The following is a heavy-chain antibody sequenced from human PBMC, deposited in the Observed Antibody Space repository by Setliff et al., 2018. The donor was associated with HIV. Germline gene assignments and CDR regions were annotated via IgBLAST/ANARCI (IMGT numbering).Heavy chain of an antibody. CDR2: IYFSESP. D-gene: IGHD6-19*01. CDR1: GDSISSPNYY. J-gene: IGHJ4*02. V-gene: IGHV4-39*02. CDR3: ARDSGWWQIDY. Sequence: SETLSLTCSVSGDSISSPNYYWGWIRQPPGKGLEWIGSIYFSESPYYNPSLSSRVAISADTSKNQYSLNLRSVTASDTAVYYCARDSGWWQIDYWGQGTLVTVSS.